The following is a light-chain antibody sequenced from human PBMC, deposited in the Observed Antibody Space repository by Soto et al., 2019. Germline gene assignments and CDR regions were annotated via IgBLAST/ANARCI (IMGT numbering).Light chain of an antibody. CDR3: QQRSNWPRFT. Sequence: EIVLTQSPATLSLSPGERATLSCRASQSVSSYLAWYQQKPGQAPRLLIYDASNRATGIPARFSGSGSGTDFALTISSLEPDDCAVYYGQQRSNWPRFTFGPGTKVDI. CDR2: DAS. V-gene: IGKV3-11*01. CDR1: QSVSSY. J-gene: IGKJ3*01.